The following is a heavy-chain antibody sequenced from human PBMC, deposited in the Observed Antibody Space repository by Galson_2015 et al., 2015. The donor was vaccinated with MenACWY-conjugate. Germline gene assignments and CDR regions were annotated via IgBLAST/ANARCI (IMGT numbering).Heavy chain of an antibody. J-gene: IGHJ4*02. CDR3: ARRGKLEPIPLDY. CDR2: IDPNDSYT. Sequence: QSGAEVKKPGESLKISCKLSGYSITSHWIGWARQMPGKGLEWMGRIDPNDSYTNYRPSFQGHVTILVDKSINTAYLQWSSLRASDSAMYYCARRGKLEPIPLDYWGRGTLVTVSS. V-gene: IGHV5-10-1*01. D-gene: IGHD1-1*01. CDR1: GYSITSHW.